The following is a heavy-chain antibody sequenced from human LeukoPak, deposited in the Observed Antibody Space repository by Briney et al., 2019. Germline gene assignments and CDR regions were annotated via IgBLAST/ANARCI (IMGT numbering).Heavy chain of an antibody. D-gene: IGHD2-2*01. CDR3: ARDDIVVVPAAYYYYGMDV. CDR1: GYTLTELS. J-gene: IGHJ6*02. V-gene: IGHV1-24*01. CDR2: FDPEDGET. Sequence: ASVKVSCKVSGYTLTELSMHWVRQAPGKGLEWMGGFDPEDGETIYAQKFQGRVTMTEDTSTDTAYMELSSLRSEDTAVYYCARDDIVVVPAAYYYYGMDVWGQGTTVTVSS.